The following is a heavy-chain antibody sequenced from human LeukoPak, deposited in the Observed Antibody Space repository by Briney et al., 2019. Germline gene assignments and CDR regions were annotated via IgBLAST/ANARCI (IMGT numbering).Heavy chain of an antibody. D-gene: IGHD3-3*01. J-gene: IGHJ3*02. CDR3: ARDSTRFGVVIISDAFDI. CDR1: GFTFSSYA. V-gene: IGHV3-30-3*01. Sequence: GGSLRLSCAASGFTFSSYAMHWVRQAPGKGLEWVAVISYDGSNKYYADSVKGRFTISRDNSKNTLYLQMNSLRAEDTAVYYCARDSTRFGVVIISDAFDIWGQGTMVTVSS. CDR2: ISYDGSNK.